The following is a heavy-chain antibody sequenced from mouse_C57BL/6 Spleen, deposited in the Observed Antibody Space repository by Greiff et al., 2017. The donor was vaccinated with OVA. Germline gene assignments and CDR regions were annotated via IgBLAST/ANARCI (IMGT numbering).Heavy chain of an antibody. CDR1: GFTFSSYA. CDR3: TRVGAYWYFDV. Sequence: EVKVVESGEGLVKPGGSLKLSCAASGFTFSSYAMSWVRQTPEKRLEWVAYISSGGDYIYYADTVKGRFTISRDNARNTLYLQMSSLKSEDTAMYYCTRVGAYWYFDVWGTGTTVTVSS. V-gene: IGHV5-9-1*02. J-gene: IGHJ1*03. D-gene: IGHD3-1*01. CDR2: ISSGGDYI.